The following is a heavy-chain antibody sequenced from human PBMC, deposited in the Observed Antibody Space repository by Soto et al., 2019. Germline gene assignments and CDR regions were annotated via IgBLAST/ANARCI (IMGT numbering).Heavy chain of an antibody. V-gene: IGHV3-30-3*01. Sequence: GGSLRLSCAASGFTFSSYAMRWVRQAPGKGLEWVAVISYDGSNKYYADTVKGRFTISRDNSKNPLYLQMNSLRAEDTAVYYCARDYHGFLSLSPYGMDVWGQGTTVTVSS. CDR1: GFTFSSYA. D-gene: IGHD3-3*01. CDR2: ISYDGSNK. CDR3: ARDYHGFLSLSPYGMDV. J-gene: IGHJ6*02.